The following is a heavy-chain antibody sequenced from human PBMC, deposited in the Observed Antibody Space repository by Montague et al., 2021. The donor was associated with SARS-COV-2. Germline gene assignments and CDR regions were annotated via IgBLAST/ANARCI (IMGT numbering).Heavy chain of an antibody. CDR1: GGSISSYY. D-gene: IGHD5-12*01. V-gene: IGHV4-59*01. Sequence: SETLSLTCTVSGGSISSYYWNWIRQSPGKGLEWIGYIYYSGSTKYYSSHKSRVTISVDTSKNQMPLRLNSVTAADTAVYYCAGDRGRFWHFDLWGRGTLVTVSS. J-gene: IGHJ2*01. CDR3: AGDRGRFWHFDL. CDR2: IYYSGST.